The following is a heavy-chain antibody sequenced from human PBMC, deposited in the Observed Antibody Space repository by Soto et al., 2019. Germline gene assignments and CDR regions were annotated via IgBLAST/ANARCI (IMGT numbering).Heavy chain of an antibody. J-gene: IGHJ5*02. Sequence: GESLKISCKGSGYSFTSYWIGWVRQMPGKGLEWMGIIYPGDSDTRYSPSFQGQVTISADKSISTAYLQWSSLKASDTAMYYCARQSRESIAVAGPRRWLFDLSRQGTLVIVSS. CDR2: IYPGDSDT. V-gene: IGHV5-51*01. CDR3: ARQSRESIAVAGPRRWLFDL. CDR1: GYSFTSYW. D-gene: IGHD6-19*01.